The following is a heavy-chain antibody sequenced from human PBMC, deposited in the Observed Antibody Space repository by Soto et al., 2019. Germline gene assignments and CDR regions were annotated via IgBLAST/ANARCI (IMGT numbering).Heavy chain of an antibody. Sequence: PGGSLRLSCAASGFTFSSYAMSWVRQAPGKGLEWVSSISSSGGSPDYADSVKGRFTISRDNSKNTLYLQLNSLRAEDTAVYYCAKDLRIMTAVTTFDYWGQGTLVTVSS. D-gene: IGHD4-17*01. CDR3: AKDLRIMTAVTTFDY. CDR2: ISSSGGSP. J-gene: IGHJ4*02. CDR1: GFTFSSYA. V-gene: IGHV3-23*01.